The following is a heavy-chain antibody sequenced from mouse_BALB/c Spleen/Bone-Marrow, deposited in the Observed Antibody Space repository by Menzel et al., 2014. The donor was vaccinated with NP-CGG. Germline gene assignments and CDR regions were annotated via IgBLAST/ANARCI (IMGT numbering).Heavy chain of an antibody. CDR3: ARRGSNHWYFDV. D-gene: IGHD1-1*01. CDR1: GFTFSSFG. Sequence: EVQLVESGGGLVQPGGSRKLSCAASGFTFSSFGMHWVRQAPEKGLEWVAYISSGSSTIYYADTVKGRFTISRDNPKNTLFPQMTSLRSEDTAMYYCARRGSNHWYFDVWGAGTTVTVSS. V-gene: IGHV5-17*02. J-gene: IGHJ1*01. CDR2: ISSGSSTI.